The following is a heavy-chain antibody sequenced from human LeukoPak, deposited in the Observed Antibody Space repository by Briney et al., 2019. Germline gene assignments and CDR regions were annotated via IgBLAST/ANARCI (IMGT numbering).Heavy chain of an antibody. J-gene: IGHJ3*02. V-gene: IGHV1-2*02. CDR2: INPNSGGT. Sequence: ALVKVSCKASGYTFTGYYMHWVRQAPGQGLEWMGWINPNSGGTNYAQKFQGRVTMTRNTSISTAYMELSSLRSEDTAVYYCARLMTYYDFWSGSRRDAFDIWGQGTMVTVSS. CDR3: ARLMTYYDFWSGSRRDAFDI. D-gene: IGHD3-3*01. CDR1: GYTFTGYY.